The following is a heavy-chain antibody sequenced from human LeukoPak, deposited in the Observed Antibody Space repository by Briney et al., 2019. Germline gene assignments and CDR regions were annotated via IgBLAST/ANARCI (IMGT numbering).Heavy chain of an antibody. D-gene: IGHD6-19*01. Sequence: SGGSLRLSCAASGFTFSSYAMHWVRQAPGKGLEWVAVISYDESYKYYADSVKGRFTISRDSSKNTLYLQMNSLRAEDTAVYYCATTLGSGWKFDYWGQGTLVTVSS. J-gene: IGHJ4*02. CDR3: ATTLGSGWKFDY. CDR1: GFTFSSYA. CDR2: ISYDESYK. V-gene: IGHV3-30*04.